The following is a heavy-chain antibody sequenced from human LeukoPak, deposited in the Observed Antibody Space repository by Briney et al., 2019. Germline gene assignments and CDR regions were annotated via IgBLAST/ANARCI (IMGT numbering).Heavy chain of an antibody. CDR2: ISWNSGSI. D-gene: IGHD2/OR15-2a*01. V-gene: IGHV3-9*01. Sequence: GGSLRLSCAASGFTFDDYAMHWVRQAPGKGLEWVSGISWNSGSIGYADSVKGRFTISRDNAENSLYLQMNSLRAEDTAVYYCVSFYETYWGRGTLVTVSS. CDR1: GFTFDDYA. J-gene: IGHJ4*02. CDR3: VSFYETY.